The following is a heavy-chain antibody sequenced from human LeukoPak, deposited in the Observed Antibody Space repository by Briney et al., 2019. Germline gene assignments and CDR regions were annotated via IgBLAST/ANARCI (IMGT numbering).Heavy chain of an antibody. CDR1: GFTFRNYV. V-gene: IGHV3-30-3*01. Sequence: GGSLRLSCAASGFTFRNYVIHWVRQAPGKGLESVAVTSSDLNVKLYADSVKGRFTISRDNSRSTLYLQMNSLRPEDTAIYYCAREGYYGSGSPPSLYFDYWGQGTLVTVSS. J-gene: IGHJ4*02. CDR3: AREGYYGSGSPPSLYFDY. CDR2: TSSDLNVK. D-gene: IGHD3-10*01.